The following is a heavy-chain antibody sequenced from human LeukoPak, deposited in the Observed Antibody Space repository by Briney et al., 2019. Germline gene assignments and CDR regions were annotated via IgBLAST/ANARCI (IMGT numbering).Heavy chain of an antibody. CDR1: GFTFSSYG. CDR2: INTDGSSA. V-gene: IGHV3-74*01. CDR3: ARERHLDY. J-gene: IGHJ4*02. Sequence: PGGSLRLSCATSGFTFSSYGMHWVRQAPGKGLMWVSRINTDGSSATYADSVKGRFTISRDNAKNTLFLQMNSLRAEDTAVYYCARERHLDYWGQGTLVTVSS.